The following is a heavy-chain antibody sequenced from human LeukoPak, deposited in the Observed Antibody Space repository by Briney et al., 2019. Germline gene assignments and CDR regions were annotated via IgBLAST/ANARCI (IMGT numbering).Heavy chain of an antibody. J-gene: IGHJ3*02. Sequence: GGSLRLSCAASGFTFSSYSMNWVRQAPGKGLEWVSSISSSSSYIYYADSVKGRFTISRDNAKNSLYLQMNSLRAEDTAVYYCAGHYYDSRNAFDIWGQGTMVTVSS. V-gene: IGHV3-21*01. CDR2: ISSSSSYI. CDR3: AGHYYDSRNAFDI. D-gene: IGHD3-22*01. CDR1: GFTFSSYS.